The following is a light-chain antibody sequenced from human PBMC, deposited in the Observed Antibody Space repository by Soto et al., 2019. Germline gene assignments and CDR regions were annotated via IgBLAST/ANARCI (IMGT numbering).Light chain of an antibody. V-gene: IGKV1-5*01. J-gene: IGKJ1*01. Sequence: DIPMTQSPSTLSASVGDRVTIPCRASQSIATWLAWYQQKPGKAPKLLIYDASSLESGVPSRFSGSGSGTEFTLTIASLQPDDFATYYCQQYNTYSTFGHGTKVDIK. CDR1: QSIATW. CDR3: QQYNTYST. CDR2: DAS.